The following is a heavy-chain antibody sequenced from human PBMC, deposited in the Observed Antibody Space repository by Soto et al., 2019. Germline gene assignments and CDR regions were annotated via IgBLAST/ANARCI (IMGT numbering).Heavy chain of an antibody. D-gene: IGHD2-8*01. J-gene: IGHJ4*02. CDR3: ARDGRNGGYFDY. CDR2: ISVYNGNT. CDR1: GYTFNSYG. V-gene: IGHV1-18*01. Sequence: GASVTVSCKASGYTFNSYGISWVRQAPGQGLEWMGWISVYNGNTNYAQKLQGRVTMTTDTSTSTAYMELRSLRSDDTAVYYCARDGRNGGYFDYWGQGTLVTVSS.